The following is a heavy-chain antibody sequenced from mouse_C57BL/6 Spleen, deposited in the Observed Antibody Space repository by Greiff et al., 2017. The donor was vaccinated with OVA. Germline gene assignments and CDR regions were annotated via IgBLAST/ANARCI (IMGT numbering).Heavy chain of an antibody. CDR1: GYTFTSYW. CDR3: ARRGGYDEGDFDY. CDR2: IYPSDSET. V-gene: IGHV1-61*01. J-gene: IGHJ2*01. Sequence: QVQLQQPGAELVRPGSSVKLSCKASGYTFTSYWMDWVKQRPGQGLEWIGNIYPSDSETHYNQKFKDKATLTVDKSSSTAYMQLSSLTSEDSAVYYCARRGGYDEGDFDYWGQGTTLTVSS. D-gene: IGHD2-2*01.